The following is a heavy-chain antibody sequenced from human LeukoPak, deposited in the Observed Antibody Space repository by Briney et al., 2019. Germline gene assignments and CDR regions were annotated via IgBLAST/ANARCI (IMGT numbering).Heavy chain of an antibody. J-gene: IGHJ4*02. CDR1: GFTVSSNY. Sequence: GGSLRLSRAASGFTVSSNYMSWVRQAPGKGLEWVSVLYSDGTKYYADSVKGRFTISRDNSRNTLYLQMNNLRAEDTAVYYCARAAYDSNGFTANHDYWGQGTLVTVSS. CDR2: LYSDGTK. D-gene: IGHD5-18*01. V-gene: IGHV3-53*01. CDR3: ARAAYDSNGFTANHDY.